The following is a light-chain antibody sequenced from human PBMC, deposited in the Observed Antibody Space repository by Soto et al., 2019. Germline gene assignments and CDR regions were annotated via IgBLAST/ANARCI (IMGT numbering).Light chain of an antibody. Sequence: AIRMTQSPSSFSASRGDRVTITCRASQGISSNLAWYQQKPGKAPKLLIYAASTLQSGVPSRFSGSGAGTEFTLTISCLQSEDFATYYGQQDYSYPWTFGQGTKVEIK. CDR2: AAS. CDR3: QQDYSYPWT. J-gene: IGKJ1*01. V-gene: IGKV1-8*01. CDR1: QGISSN.